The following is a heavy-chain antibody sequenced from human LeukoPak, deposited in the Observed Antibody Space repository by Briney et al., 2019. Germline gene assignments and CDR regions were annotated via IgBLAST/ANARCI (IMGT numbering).Heavy chain of an antibody. CDR2: INPTSGGT. J-gene: IGHJ4*02. V-gene: IGHV1-2*02. Sequence: ASVKVSCKASGYTFTGYYMHWVRQAPGQGLEWMGWINPTSGGTNYAQKFQGRVTMTRDTSISTAYMELSRLRSDDTAVYYCARDCSSTSCYDYWGQGTLVTVSS. CDR1: GYTFTGYY. CDR3: ARDCSSTSCYDY. D-gene: IGHD2-2*01.